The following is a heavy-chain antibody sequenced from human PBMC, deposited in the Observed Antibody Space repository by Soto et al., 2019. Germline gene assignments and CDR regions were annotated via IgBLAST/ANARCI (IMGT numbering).Heavy chain of an antibody. CDR1: GGSISGDY. J-gene: IGHJ4*02. D-gene: IGHD3-10*01. Sequence: QLQLQESGPGLVKPSETLSLTCTVSGGSISGDYWGWIRQPPGKGLEWIATIYYSGRTFYNPSLESRVTIYVDTSRDQFSLKRTSVTAADTAVYYCARLPRTTTSGSGTDFWGQGTLVTVSS. CDR2: IYYSGRT. CDR3: ARLPRTTTSGSGTDF. V-gene: IGHV4-39*01.